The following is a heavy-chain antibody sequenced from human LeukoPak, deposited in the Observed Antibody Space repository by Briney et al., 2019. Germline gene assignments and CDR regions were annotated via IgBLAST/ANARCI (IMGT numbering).Heavy chain of an antibody. CDR3: ASSGAGRWYFDL. CDR2: IYHSGST. V-gene: IGHV4-4*02. CDR1: GDSISSSLW. D-gene: IGHD1-26*01. J-gene: IGHJ2*01. Sequence: SGTLSLTCAVSGDSISSSLWWSWVRQPPGKGLEWIAEIYHSGSTNYNPSLKSRVTISVDKSKNQFSLKLSSVTAADTAVYYCASSGAGRWYFDLWGRGTLVTVSS.